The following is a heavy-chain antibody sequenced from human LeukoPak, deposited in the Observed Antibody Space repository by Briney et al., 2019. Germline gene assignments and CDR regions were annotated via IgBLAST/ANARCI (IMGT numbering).Heavy chain of an antibody. V-gene: IGHV4-4*07. CDR1: GVSISSYY. CDR3: ARTPTVNPLFDY. J-gene: IGHJ4*02. Sequence: SETLSLTCTVSGVSISSYYWSWNRQPAGKGLEWIGRIYTSGSTNYNPSLKSRVTISVDKSKNHFSLKLSSVTAADTAVYYCARTPTVNPLFDYWGQGTLVTVSS. CDR2: IYTSGST. D-gene: IGHD4-17*01.